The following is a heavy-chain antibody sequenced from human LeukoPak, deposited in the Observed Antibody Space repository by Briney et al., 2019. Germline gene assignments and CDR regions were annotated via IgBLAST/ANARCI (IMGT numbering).Heavy chain of an antibody. CDR1: GFTFSSDY. V-gene: IGHV3-66*01. CDR3: ARDPHIRNGMDV. Sequence: GGSLRLSCAASGFTFSSDYMSWVRQAPGKGLEWVSIIYSSDNTYYADSLKGRFSISRDNSKNTLYLQMNSLSVEDTAVYYCARDPHIRNGMDVWGQGTTVIVAS. J-gene: IGHJ6*02. CDR2: IYSSDNT.